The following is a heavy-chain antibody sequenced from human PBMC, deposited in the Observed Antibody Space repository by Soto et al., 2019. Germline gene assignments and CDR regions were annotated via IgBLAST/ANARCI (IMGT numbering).Heavy chain of an antibody. J-gene: IGHJ3*02. V-gene: IGHV3-21*01. CDR3: ARDVGYCRGGSCYALYAFDI. D-gene: IGHD2-15*01. CDR2: ISSSSSYI. Sequence: EVQLVESGGGLVKPGGSLRLSCATSGFTFSSYSMNWVRQAPGKGLEWVSSISSSSSYIYYGDSVRGRFTISRDNAKHSLSLQMNSLSAEDTAVYYCARDVGYCRGGSCYALYAFDIWGQGTMVTVSS. CDR1: GFTFSSYS.